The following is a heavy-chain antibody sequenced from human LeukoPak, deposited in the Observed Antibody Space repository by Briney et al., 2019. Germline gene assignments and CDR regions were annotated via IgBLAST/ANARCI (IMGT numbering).Heavy chain of an antibody. J-gene: IGHJ1*01. CDR1: GFTFSSYG. V-gene: IGHV3-30*03. Sequence: GRSLRLSCAASGFTFSSYGMHWVRQAPGKGLEWVAVISYDGSNKYYADSVKGRFTISRDNSKNTLYLQMNSLRAEDTAVYYCARGPKRYCSGGSCYFEYFQHWGQGTLVTVSS. D-gene: IGHD2-15*01. CDR3: ARGPKRYCSGGSCYFEYFQH. CDR2: ISYDGSNK.